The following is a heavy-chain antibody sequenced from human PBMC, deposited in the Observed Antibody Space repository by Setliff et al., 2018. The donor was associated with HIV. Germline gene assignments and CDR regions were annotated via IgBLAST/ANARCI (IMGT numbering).Heavy chain of an antibody. D-gene: IGHD6-25*01. V-gene: IGHV4-4*07. J-gene: IGHJ4*02. CDR2: IYTSGST. CDR3: ARGIWSSGSVGGEY. CDR1: DGSISSYY. Sequence: SETLSLICTVSDGSISSYYWSWIRQPAGEGLEWIGRIYTSGSTDYNPSLKSRVSISLDTSKNHFSLKLSSVTAADTAVYYCARGIWSSGSVGGEYWGQGTLVTVSS.